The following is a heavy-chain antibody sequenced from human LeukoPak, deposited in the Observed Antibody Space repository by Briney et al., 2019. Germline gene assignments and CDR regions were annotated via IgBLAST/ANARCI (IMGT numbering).Heavy chain of an antibody. CDR2: MNPNSGGT. CDR3: ARVIGAGSYASKY. J-gene: IGHJ4*02. Sequence: ASVKVSCKASGYIFSDYYIHWVRQAPGQGLECLGWMNPNSGGTDYAQKFQGRVTMTRDTPIITAYMELSRLTSDDTAMYYCARVIGAGSYASKYWGQGTLVTVSS. CDR1: GYIFSDYY. D-gene: IGHD1-26*01. V-gene: IGHV1-2*02.